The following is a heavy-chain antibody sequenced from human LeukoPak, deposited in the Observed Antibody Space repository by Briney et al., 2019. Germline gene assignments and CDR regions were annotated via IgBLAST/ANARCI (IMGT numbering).Heavy chain of an antibody. CDR3: ARLAQLSAFDI. CDR2: IYYSGST. J-gene: IGHJ3*02. D-gene: IGHD5-18*01. V-gene: IGHV4-59*08. Sequence: SETLSLTCTVSGGSISSYYWSWIRQPPGKGLEWIGYIYYSGSTHYNPSLKSRVTISVDTSRNQFSLKLSSVTAADTAVYYCARLAQLSAFDIWGQGTMVTVSS. CDR1: GGSISSYY.